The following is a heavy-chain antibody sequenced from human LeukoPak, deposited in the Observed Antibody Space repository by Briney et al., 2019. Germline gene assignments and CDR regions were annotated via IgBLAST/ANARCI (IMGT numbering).Heavy chain of an antibody. J-gene: IGHJ6*04. D-gene: IGHD3-10*02. V-gene: IGHV3-48*03. CDR1: GFIFDNYG. CDR2: ISSSGSTI. CDR3: AELGITMIGGV. Sequence: PGGSLRLSCAASGFIFDNYGMSWVRQGPGKGLEWVSYISSSGSTIYYADSVKGRFTISRDNAKNSLYLQMNSLRAEDTAVYYCAELGITMIGGVWGKGTTVTISS.